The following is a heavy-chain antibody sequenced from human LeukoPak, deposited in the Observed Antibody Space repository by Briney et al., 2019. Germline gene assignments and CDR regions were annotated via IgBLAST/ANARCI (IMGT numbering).Heavy chain of an antibody. Sequence: ASVKVSCKASGYTFTGYYMHWVRQAPGQGLEWMGWINPNSGGTNYAQKFQGRVTMTRDTSISTAYMELSRLRSDDTAVYYCARTLRGDFWSVYYFDYWGQGTLVTVSS. J-gene: IGHJ4*02. CDR2: INPNSGGT. CDR1: GYTFTGYY. D-gene: IGHD3-3*01. CDR3: ARTLRGDFWSVYYFDY. V-gene: IGHV1-2*02.